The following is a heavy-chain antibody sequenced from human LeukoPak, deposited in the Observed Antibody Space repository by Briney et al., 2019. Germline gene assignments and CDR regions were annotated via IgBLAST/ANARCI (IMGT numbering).Heavy chain of an antibody. CDR3: ARTAYSDYSLGF. CDR2: ISSDGSST. J-gene: IGHJ4*02. CDR1: GFNFSNYW. V-gene: IGHV3-74*01. D-gene: IGHD5-12*01. Sequence: PGGSLRLSCAASGFNFSNYWMHWVRQVPGKGLVWVSRISSDGSSTRYADSVKGRFTISRDNAKNTLYLQMNSLRAEDTAVYYCARTAYSDYSLGFWGQGTLVTVSS.